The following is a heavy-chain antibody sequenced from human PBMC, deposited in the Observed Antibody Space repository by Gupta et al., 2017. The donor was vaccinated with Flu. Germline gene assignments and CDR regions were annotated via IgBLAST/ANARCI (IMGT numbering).Heavy chain of an antibody. V-gene: IGHV3-11*01. CDR2: ISNSARTI. CDR1: GFTFDDYY. J-gene: IGHJ6*02. D-gene: IGHD2-15*01. Sequence: QVQLVESGGGLVKPGGSLRLSCAASGFTFDDYYMMWIRLAPGKGLEWVEYISNSARTIDYADSVKGRFTIARDNAKKSLYLQMNSLRAEDTAVYYCARDFGYCRGANCHIYFYGLDVWGQGTTVTVSS. CDR3: ARDFGYCRGANCHIYFYGLDV.